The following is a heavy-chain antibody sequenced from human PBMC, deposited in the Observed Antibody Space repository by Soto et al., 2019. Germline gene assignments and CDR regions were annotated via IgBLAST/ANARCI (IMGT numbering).Heavy chain of an antibody. CDR2: LIAMLGTP. V-gene: IGHV1-69*13. CDR3: ARRSEYHYGSGKYYGLDV. D-gene: IGHD3-10*01. Sequence: SVKVSCKASGGTFGSHGIAWVRQAPGQGLEWMGGLIAMLGTPTYARKVQGRATITADESLTSSYLELRSLRSEDTAMYYCARRSEYHYGSGKYYGLDVWGQGTTVTVSS. J-gene: IGHJ6*02. CDR1: GGTFGSHG.